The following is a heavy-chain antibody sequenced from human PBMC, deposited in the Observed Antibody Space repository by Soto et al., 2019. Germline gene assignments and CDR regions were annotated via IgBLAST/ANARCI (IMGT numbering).Heavy chain of an antibody. V-gene: IGHV3-33*01. CDR2: IWYDGSNK. Sequence: GGSLRLSCAASGFTFSSYGMHWVRQAPGKGLEWVAVIWYDGSNKYYADSVKGRFTISRDNSKNTLYLQMNSLGAEDTAVYYCARESEDLTSNFDYWGQGTLVTVSS. CDR3: ARESEDLTSNFDY. CDR1: GFTFSSYG. J-gene: IGHJ4*02.